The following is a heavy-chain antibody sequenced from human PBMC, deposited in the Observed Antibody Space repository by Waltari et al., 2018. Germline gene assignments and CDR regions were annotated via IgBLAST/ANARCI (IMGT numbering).Heavy chain of an antibody. J-gene: IGHJ6*03. CDR1: GYTFTSYA. CDR2: INTKTGNP. CDR3: ARDPTTVNYYYYYMDV. D-gene: IGHD4-4*01. V-gene: IGHV7-4-1*02. Sequence: QVQLVQSGSELKKPGASVKVSCKASGYTFTSYAVNWVRQAPGQRLEWMEWINTKTGNPTYAQGFTGRFVFSLDTSVSTAYLQISSLKAEDSAVYYCARDPTTVNYYYYYMDVWGKGTTVTVSS.